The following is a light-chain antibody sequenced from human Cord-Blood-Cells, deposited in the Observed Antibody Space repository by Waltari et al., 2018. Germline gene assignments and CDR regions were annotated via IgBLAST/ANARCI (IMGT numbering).Light chain of an antibody. V-gene: IGLV3-9*01. CDR1: NIGRKN. CDR2: RDS. J-gene: IGLJ3*02. Sequence: SYELTQPLSVSVALGQTARITCGGNNIGRKNVLWYQQKPGQAPVLVIYRDSNRPSGIPERFSGSNSGNTATLTISRAQAGDEADYYCQVWDSSTAWVFGGGTKLTVL. CDR3: QVWDSSTAWV.